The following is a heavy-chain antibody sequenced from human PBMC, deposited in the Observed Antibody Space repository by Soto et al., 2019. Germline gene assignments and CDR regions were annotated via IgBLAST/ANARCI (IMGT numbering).Heavy chain of an antibody. J-gene: IGHJ4*02. CDR2: INQDGNED. Sequence: GGSLRLSCAASGFTFSSYWMNWVRQAPGKGLEWVANINQDGNEDNLLDSVKGRFTISRDNAKNSLFLQMNSLRVDDTAVYYCARGLRYFDWLFFDYWGQGTLVTVSS. CDR3: ARGLRYFDWLFFDY. D-gene: IGHD3-9*01. V-gene: IGHV3-7*01. CDR1: GFTFSSYW.